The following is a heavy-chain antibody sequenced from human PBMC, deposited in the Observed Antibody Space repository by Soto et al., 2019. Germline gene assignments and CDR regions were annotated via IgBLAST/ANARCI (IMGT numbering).Heavy chain of an antibody. D-gene: IGHD2-8*01. CDR2: INDSGST. CDR1: GGSIRSAGHY. V-gene: IGHV4-31*03. Sequence: QVQLQESGPGLVKPSQTLSLTCIVSGGSIRSAGHYWSWIRQHPGKGLEWIGYINDSGSTFYNPSLSSRLNISVDTSETQFSLRLTSVTAADTAVYFCARWGGFCPDAVCAAQFDPWGQGTLVTVSS. CDR3: ARWGGFCPDAVCAAQFDP. J-gene: IGHJ5*02.